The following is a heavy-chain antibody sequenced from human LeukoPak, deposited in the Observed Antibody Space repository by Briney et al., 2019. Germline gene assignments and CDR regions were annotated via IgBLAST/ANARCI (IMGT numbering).Heavy chain of an antibody. V-gene: IGHV1-2*02. J-gene: IGHJ3*02. Sequence: GASVKVSCKASGYTFTGYYMHWVRQAPGQGLEWMGWINPNSGGTNYAQKFQGRVTMTRDTSISTAYMGLSRLRSDDTAVYYCARYGLYSYYYDSRRSAEAFDIWGQGTMVTVSS. CDR3: ARYGLYSYYYDSRRSAEAFDI. CDR2: INPNSGGT. CDR1: GYTFTGYY. D-gene: IGHD3-22*01.